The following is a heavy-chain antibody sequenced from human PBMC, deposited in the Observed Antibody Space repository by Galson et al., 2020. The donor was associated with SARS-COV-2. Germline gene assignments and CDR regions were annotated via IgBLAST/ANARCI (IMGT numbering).Heavy chain of an antibody. Sequence: SQTLSLTCAVYGGSFSGYYWSWMRQPPGKGLEWIGEINHSGNTNYNPSLKSRVTISIDTSKNQLSLKLNSVTAADTAVYYCARAPDIVILPAGRPRYFQHWGQGTLVTVSS. CDR2: INHSGNT. D-gene: IGHD2-2*01. CDR3: ARAPDIVILPAGRPRYFQH. J-gene: IGHJ1*01. CDR1: GGSFSGYY. V-gene: IGHV4-34*01.